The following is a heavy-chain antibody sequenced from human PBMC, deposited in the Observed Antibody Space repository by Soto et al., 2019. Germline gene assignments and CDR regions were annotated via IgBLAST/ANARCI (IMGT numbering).Heavy chain of an antibody. CDR3: GRALPRSPIFNP. J-gene: IGHJ5*02. CDR2: IDPSDGSS. Sequence: SVKVSFKASGYSLISYSIHWVRQAPGQGLEWMGVIDPSDGSSTYAQKFQGRVGMTRDMSTSTVYMEMSRLTFEDTAVYFCGRALPRSPIFNPWGQGTQVTVPS. D-gene: IGHD3-9*01. CDR1: GYSLISYS. V-gene: IGHV1-46*01.